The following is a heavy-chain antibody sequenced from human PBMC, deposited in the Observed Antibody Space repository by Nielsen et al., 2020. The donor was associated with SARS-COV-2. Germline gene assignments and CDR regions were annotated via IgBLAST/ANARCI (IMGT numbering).Heavy chain of an antibody. CDR2: IYYSGST. CDR3: ARGKRSYSGSFLNYYYYYYMDV. V-gene: IGHV4-39*07. J-gene: IGHJ6*03. Sequence: PGKGLEWIGSIYYSGSTYYNPSLKSRVTMSVDTSKNQFSLTLNSVTAADTAVYFCARGKRSYSGSFLNYYYYYYMDVWGKGTTVTVSS. D-gene: IGHD1-14*01.